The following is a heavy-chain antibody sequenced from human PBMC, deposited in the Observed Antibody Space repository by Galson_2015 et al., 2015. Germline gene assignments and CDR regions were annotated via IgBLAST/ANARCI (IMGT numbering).Heavy chain of an antibody. D-gene: IGHD4-11*01. CDR3: ANSLIALDF. V-gene: IGHV3-48*01. J-gene: IGHJ4*02. Sequence: SLRLSCAASGFTFSSYRTNWVRQAPGKGLEWISYISADTSTIYYADSVKGRFTISRDNAKNSLYLQMNSLRAEDTAVYYCANSLIALDFWGQGTLVTVSS. CDR2: ISADTSTI. CDR1: GFTFSSYR.